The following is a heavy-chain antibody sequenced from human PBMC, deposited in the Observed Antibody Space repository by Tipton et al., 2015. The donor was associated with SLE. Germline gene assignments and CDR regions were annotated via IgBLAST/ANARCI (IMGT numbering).Heavy chain of an antibody. CDR2: ISGSGGTT. V-gene: IGHV3-23*01. CDR3: AKARTTHSSFSSGYLYLIEN. J-gene: IGHJ4*02. CDR1: AFTFSSYA. D-gene: IGHD3-3*01. Sequence: SLRLSCVVSAFTFSSYAMSWVRQAPGKGLGWVSSISGSGGTTYSADSVKGRFTISRDNSKNTLYLHMNSLRADDTALYYCAKARTTHSSFSSGYLYLIENWGQGTLVTVSS.